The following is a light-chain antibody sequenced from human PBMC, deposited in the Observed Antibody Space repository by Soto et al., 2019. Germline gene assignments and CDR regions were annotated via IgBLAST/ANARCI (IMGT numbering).Light chain of an antibody. CDR1: SSDVGGYNY. J-gene: IGLJ3*02. CDR3: TSFKSSSTWV. V-gene: IGLV2-14*03. CDR2: EVS. Sequence: QSVLTQPASVSGSPGQSITISCTGTSSDVGGYNYVSWFQQHPGKAPKLKIYEVSNRPSGVSNRFSGSKSGYTASLTISELQAEDEADYYCTSFKSSSTWVFGGGTKVTVL.